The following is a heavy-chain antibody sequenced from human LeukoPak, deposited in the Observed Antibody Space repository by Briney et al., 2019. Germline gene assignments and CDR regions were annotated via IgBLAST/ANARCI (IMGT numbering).Heavy chain of an antibody. CDR1: GFTVSNSY. CDR2: IYPAGTT. CDR3: AREQTYWFGP. J-gene: IGHJ5*02. V-gene: IGHV3-53*01. Sequence: GGSLRLSCAASGFTVSNSYMTWVRQAPGKGLEWVSLIYPAGTTSYAASVKGRFTISRDSSKNTLHLQMNSLRADDTAVYYCAREQTYWFGPWGQGRLVPVSS.